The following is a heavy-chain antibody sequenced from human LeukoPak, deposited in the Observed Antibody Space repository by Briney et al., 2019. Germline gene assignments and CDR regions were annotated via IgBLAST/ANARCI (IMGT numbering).Heavy chain of an antibody. D-gene: IGHD6-19*01. CDR3: AREETLSGWYRSSSRPIGNWFDP. CDR1: GYTLTSYY. CDR2: INPSGGST. Sequence: ASVKVSCKASGYTLTSYYLHWVRQAPGQGLEWMAIINPSGGSTGHAQKFQGRVTMTTDTSTSTAYMELRSLRSDDTAVYYCAREETLSGWYRSSSRPIGNWFDPWGQGTLVTVSS. V-gene: IGHV1-46*01. J-gene: IGHJ5*02.